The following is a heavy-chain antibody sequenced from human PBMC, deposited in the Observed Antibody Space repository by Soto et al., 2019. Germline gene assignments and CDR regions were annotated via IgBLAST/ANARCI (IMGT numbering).Heavy chain of an antibody. Sequence: SETLSLTCTVSGGSISSYYWSWIRQPPGKGLEWIGYIYYSGSTNYNPSIKSRVTISVDTSKNQFSLKLSSVTAADTAVYYCASFWETPGGPPQGPTRERWFDPGGQEPRVTVS. D-gene: IGHD3-3*01. CDR2: IYYSGST. V-gene: IGHV4-59*01. J-gene: IGHJ5*02. CDR1: GGSISSYY. CDR3: ASFWETPGGPPQGPTRERWFDP.